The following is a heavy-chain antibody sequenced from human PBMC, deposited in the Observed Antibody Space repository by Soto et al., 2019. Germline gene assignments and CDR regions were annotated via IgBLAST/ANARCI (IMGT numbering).Heavy chain of an antibody. CDR1: GYSFTAYY. CDR2: INPNSGGT. CDR3: ARAYYYDSSGWNFNF. J-gene: IGHJ4*02. D-gene: IGHD3-22*01. V-gene: IGHV1-2*02. Sequence: GASVKVSCKASGYSFTAYYIHWMRQAPGQGLEWMGWINPNSGGTTYAQKFQGRVTMTRDTSISTAYMELSSLRSDDTAVYYCARAYYYDSSGWNFNFWGQGTLVTVSS.